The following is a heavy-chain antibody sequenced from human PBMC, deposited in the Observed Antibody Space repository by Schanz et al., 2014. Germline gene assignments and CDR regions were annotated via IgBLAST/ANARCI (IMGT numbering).Heavy chain of an antibody. CDR3: AKDLGVDCGDGCFNWYCDL. J-gene: IGHJ2*01. V-gene: IGHV3-23*04. CDR1: TFTFDHYA. D-gene: IGHD2-21*02. Sequence: EVQLVESGGGLVQPGGSLRLSCSASTFTFDHYAMTWVRQAPGKGLEWVAAVSSRSDEIKYADSVRGRFTISRDNSRSTMYLQMNSLRAEDTAVYFCAKDLGVDCGDGCFNWYCDLWGRGTLVTVSS. CDR2: VSSRSDEI.